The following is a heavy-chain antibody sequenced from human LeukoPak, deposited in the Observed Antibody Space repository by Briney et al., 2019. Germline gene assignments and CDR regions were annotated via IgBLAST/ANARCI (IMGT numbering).Heavy chain of an antibody. CDR1: GFTFSTYG. CDR2: ISGSGGST. V-gene: IGHV3-23*01. D-gene: IGHD1-26*01. CDR3: ARGQASGSRRGDCDC. J-gene: IGHJ4*02. Sequence: GGTLRLSCAASGFTFSTYGMSWVRQAPGKGLEWVSAISGSGGSTYYADSVKGRFTISRDNSKNTLYLQMNSLRPDDTALYYCARGQASGSRRGDCDCWGQGTLVTVSS.